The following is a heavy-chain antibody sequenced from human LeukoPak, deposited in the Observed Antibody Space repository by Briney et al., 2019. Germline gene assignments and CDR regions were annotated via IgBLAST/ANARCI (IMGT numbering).Heavy chain of an antibody. CDR1: GGTFSSYA. D-gene: IGHD3-22*01. V-gene: IGHV1-69*01. J-gene: IGHJ6*02. Sequence: SVKVSCTASGGTFSSYAISWVRQAPGQGHEWMGGIIPIFGTANYAQKFQGRVTITADESTRTAYMELSSLRSEDTAVYYCARDSYDSSGYYPSYYYYGMDVWGQGTTVTVSS. CDR3: ARDSYDSSGYYPSYYYYGMDV. CDR2: IIPIFGTA.